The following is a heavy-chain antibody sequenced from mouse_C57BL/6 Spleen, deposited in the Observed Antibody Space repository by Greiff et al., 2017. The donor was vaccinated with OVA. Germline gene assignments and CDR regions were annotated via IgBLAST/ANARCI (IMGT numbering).Heavy chain of an antibody. CDR1: GYTFTDYE. CDR2: IDPETGGT. Sequence: VQLQQSGAELVRPGASVTLSCKASGYTFTDYEMHWVKQTPVHGLEWIGAIDPETGGTAYNQKFKGKAILTADKSSSTAYMELRSLTSEDSAVYYCTRKEYYGSSLGYFDVWGTGTTVTVSS. V-gene: IGHV1-15*01. J-gene: IGHJ1*03. CDR3: TRKEYYGSSLGYFDV. D-gene: IGHD1-1*01.